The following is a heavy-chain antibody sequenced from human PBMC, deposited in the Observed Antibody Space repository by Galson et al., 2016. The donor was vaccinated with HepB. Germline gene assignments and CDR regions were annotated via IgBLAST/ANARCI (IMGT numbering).Heavy chain of an antibody. V-gene: IGHV4-34*09. CDR3: ARRLADTPYSYGNYFDQ. D-gene: IGHD5-24*01. CDR1: GGPFRAYY. CDR2: INHVGST. J-gene: IGHJ4*02. Sequence: TLSLTCAVSGGPFRAYYWNWIRQPPGRGLEWIGEINHVGSTKFNPSLESRLTISLDTSKRQFSLRLTSVTAADTAVYYCARRLADTPYSYGNYFDQWGQGILVTVSS.